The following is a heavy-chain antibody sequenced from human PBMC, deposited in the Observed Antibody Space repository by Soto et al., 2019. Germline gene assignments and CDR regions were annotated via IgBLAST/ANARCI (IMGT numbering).Heavy chain of an antibody. CDR3: ARGAIFGVVTAIWFDP. V-gene: IGHV4-34*01. Sequence: SETLSLTCAVYGGSFSGYYWSWIRQPPGKGLEWIGEINHSGSTNYNPSLKSRVTISVDTSKNQFSLKLSSVTAADTAVYYCARGAIFGVVTAIWFDPWGQGTLVTVSS. CDR1: GGSFSGYY. J-gene: IGHJ5*02. D-gene: IGHD3-3*01. CDR2: INHSGST.